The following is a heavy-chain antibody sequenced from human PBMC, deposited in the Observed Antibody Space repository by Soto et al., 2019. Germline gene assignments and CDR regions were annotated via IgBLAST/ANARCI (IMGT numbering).Heavy chain of an antibody. CDR3: ARDAAAAGTGGMGCFDY. D-gene: IGHD6-13*01. J-gene: IGHJ4*02. CDR2: IYHSGST. V-gene: IGHV4-4*02. Sequence: SETLSLTCAVSSGSISSSNWWSWVRQPPGKGLEWIGEIYHSGSTNYNPSLKSRVTISVDKSKNQFSLKLSSVTAADTAVYYCARDAAAAGTGGMGCFDYWGQGTLVTVSS. CDR1: SGSISSSNW.